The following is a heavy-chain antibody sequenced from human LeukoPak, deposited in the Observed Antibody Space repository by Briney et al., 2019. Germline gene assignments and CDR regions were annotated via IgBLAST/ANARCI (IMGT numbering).Heavy chain of an antibody. D-gene: IGHD2-2*02. Sequence: ASVKVSCKASGYTFTSYGISWVRQAPGQGLEWMGWISAYNGNTKYAQKLQGRVTMTTDTSTSTAYMELRSLRSDDTAVYYCASGYCSSTSCYTGSTVNYDYWGQGTLVTVSS. J-gene: IGHJ4*02. CDR1: GYTFTSYG. CDR3: ASGYCSSTSCYTGSTVNYDY. V-gene: IGHV1-18*01. CDR2: ISAYNGNT.